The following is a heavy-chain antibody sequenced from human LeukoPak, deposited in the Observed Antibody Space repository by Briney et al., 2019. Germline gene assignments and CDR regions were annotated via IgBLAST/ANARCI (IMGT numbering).Heavy chain of an antibody. CDR2: ISSNGGGT. J-gene: IGHJ6*04. Sequence: GGSLRLSCSASGFTFSSYAMHWVRQAPGKGLEYVSAISSNGGGTYYADSVKGRFTISRDNSKNTLYLQMSSLRAEDTAVYYCVKGSESYGSEGGDPYYYGMDVWGKGTTVTVSS. CDR1: GFTFSSYA. V-gene: IGHV3-64D*06. D-gene: IGHD5-18*01. CDR3: VKGSESYGSEGGDPYYYGMDV.